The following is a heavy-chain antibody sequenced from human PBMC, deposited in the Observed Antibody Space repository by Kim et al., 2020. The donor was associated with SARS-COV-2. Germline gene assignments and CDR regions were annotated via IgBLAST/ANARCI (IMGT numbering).Heavy chain of an antibody. V-gene: IGHV3-30*18. D-gene: IGHD1-26*01. CDR2: ISYDGSNK. CDR1: GFTFSSYG. Sequence: GGSLRLSCAASGFTFSSYGMHWVRQAPGKGLEWVAVISYDGSNKYYADSVKGRFTISRDNSKNTLYLQMNSLRAEDTAVYYCAKQGAPGYYYYYYGMDVWGQGTTVTVSS. J-gene: IGHJ6*02. CDR3: AKQGAPGYYYYYYGMDV.